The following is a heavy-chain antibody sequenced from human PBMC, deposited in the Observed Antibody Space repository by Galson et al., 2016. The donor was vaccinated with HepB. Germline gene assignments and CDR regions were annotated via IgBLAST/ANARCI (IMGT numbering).Heavy chain of an antibody. J-gene: IGHJ5*02. CDR2: ISGTSTHI. CDR3: ARDRIIMLRGVTNWFDP. CDR1: GFSFSNYN. D-gene: IGHD3-10*01. V-gene: IGHV3-21*01. Sequence: SLRLSCAASGFSFSNYNMNWVRQAPGKGPEWVSSISGTSTHIYYADSVMGRFTISRDNAKNSLYLQMNSLRAEDTAMYYCARDRIIMLRGVTNWFDPWGQGTLVTVSS.